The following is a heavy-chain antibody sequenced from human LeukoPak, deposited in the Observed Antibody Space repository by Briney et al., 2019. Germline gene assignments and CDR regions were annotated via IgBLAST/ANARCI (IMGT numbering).Heavy chain of an antibody. CDR1: GYTFTGYY. CDR3: ARDYYDSSGYYND. CDR2: INPNSGGT. D-gene: IGHD3-22*01. V-gene: IGHV1-2*06. J-gene: IGHJ4*02. Sequence: ASVKVSCKASGYTFTGYYMHWVRQAPGQGLEWMGRINPNSGGTNYAQKFQGRVTMTRDTSISTAYMELSRLRSDDTAVYYCARDYYDSSGYYNDWGQGTLVTVSS.